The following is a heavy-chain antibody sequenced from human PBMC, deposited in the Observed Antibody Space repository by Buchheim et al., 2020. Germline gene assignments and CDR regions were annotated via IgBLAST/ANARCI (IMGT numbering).Heavy chain of an antibody. D-gene: IGHD6-13*01. CDR1: GFTFSSYA. J-gene: IGHJ5*02. Sequence: QVQLVESGGGVVQPGRSLRLSCAASGFTFSSYAMHWVRQAPGKGLEWVAVISYDGSNKYYADSVKGRFTISRRHSTKTMYLQMNSQRAEDTAVYYCARDLIEYSSSWLPPRFDPWGQGTL. CDR3: ARDLIEYSSSWLPPRFDP. V-gene: IGHV3-30-3*01. CDR2: ISYDGSNK.